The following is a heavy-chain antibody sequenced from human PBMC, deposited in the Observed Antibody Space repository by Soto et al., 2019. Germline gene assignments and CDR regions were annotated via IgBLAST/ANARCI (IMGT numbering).Heavy chain of an antibody. CDR2: IYKSATT. CDR1: GDSISNLDYF. V-gene: IGHV4-30-4*01. Sequence: SETLSLTCSVSGDSISNLDYFWAWIRQPPGQALEYIGYIYKSATTYYNPSFESRAAISVDTSKSQFSLNVTSVTAADTAVYFCARGRYCLTGRCFPNWFDSWGQGVLVTVSS. J-gene: IGHJ5*01. D-gene: IGHD7-27*01. CDR3: ARGRYCLTGRCFPNWFDS.